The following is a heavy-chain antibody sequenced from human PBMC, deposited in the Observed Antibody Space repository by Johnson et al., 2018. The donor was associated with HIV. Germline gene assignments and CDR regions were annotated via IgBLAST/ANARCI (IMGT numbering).Heavy chain of an antibody. D-gene: IGHD6-13*01. CDR1: GFTFSSYA. J-gene: IGHJ3*02. CDR2: ISYDGSNK. V-gene: IGHV3-30*04. CDR3: AKGQTGDGSSWDSGGAFDI. Sequence: QVQLVESGGGVVQPGRSLRLSCAASGFTFSSYAMHWVRQAPGKGLEWVAVISYDGSNKYYADSVKGRFTISRDNSKNTLYLQMNSLRAEDTAVYYCAKGQTGDGSSWDSGGAFDIGGQGTMVTVSS.